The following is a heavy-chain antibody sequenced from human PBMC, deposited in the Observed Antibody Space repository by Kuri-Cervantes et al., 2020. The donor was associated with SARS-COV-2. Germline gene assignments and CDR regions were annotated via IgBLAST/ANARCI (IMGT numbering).Heavy chain of an antibody. Sequence: ASVKVSCKASGYTFTAYYMHWVRQAPGQGLEWMGWINPNSGGTNYAQKFQGRVTMTRDTSISTAYMELSRLRSDDTAVYYCARGELLWGPARARDLDYWGQGTLVTVSS. D-gene: IGHD1-26*01. J-gene: IGHJ4*02. CDR2: INPNSGGT. CDR3: ARGELLWGPARARDLDY. CDR1: GYTFTAYY. V-gene: IGHV1-2*02.